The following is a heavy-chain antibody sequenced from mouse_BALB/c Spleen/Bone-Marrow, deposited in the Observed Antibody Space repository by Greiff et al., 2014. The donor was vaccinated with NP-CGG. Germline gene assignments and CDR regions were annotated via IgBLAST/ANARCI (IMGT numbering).Heavy chain of an antibody. V-gene: IGHV1S135*01. CDR3: ARDGYYVGFAY. Sequence: EVHLVESGPELVKPGASVKVSCKASGYSFTDYNMYWVKQSHGKSLESIGYIDPYNGDTSYNQKFKGRATLTVDKSSNTAFMHLNSLTSEDSAVYHCARDGYYVGFAYWGQGTLVTVSA. J-gene: IGHJ3*01. CDR1: GYSFTDYN. CDR2: IDPYNGDT. D-gene: IGHD2-3*01.